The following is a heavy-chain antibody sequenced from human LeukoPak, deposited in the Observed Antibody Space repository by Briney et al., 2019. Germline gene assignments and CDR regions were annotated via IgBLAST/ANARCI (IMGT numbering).Heavy chain of an antibody. Sequence: PGGSLRLSCAASGFTFSSSAMSWVRQVPGKGLEWVSGISASGGSTNYADSVRGRFTISRDNSKNTLYLQMNSLRAEDTAVYYCANSLQHENYFFDYWGQGTLVTVSS. V-gene: IGHV3-23*01. CDR1: GFTFSSSA. CDR3: ANSLQHENYFFDY. D-gene: IGHD4-11*01. CDR2: ISASGGST. J-gene: IGHJ4*02.